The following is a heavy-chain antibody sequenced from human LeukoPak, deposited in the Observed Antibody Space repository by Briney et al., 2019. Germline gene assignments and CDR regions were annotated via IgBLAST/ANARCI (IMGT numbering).Heavy chain of an antibody. J-gene: IGHJ3*02. CDR3: ASPGYRSSTSCPYYAFDI. CDR1: GGTFSSYA. V-gene: IGHV1-69*05. CDR2: IIPIFGTA. Sequence: SVKVSCKASGGTFSSYAISWVRQAPGQGLEWMGGIIPIFGTANYAQKFQGRVTITTDESTSTAYMELSSLRSEDTAVYYCASPGYRSSTSCPYYAFDIWGQGTMVTVSS. D-gene: IGHD2-2*01.